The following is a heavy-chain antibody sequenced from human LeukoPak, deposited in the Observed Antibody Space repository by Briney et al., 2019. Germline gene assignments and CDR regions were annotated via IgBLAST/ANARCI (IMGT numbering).Heavy chain of an antibody. CDR3: ARESTVTAFDY. J-gene: IGHJ4*02. V-gene: IGHV4-4*02. CDR1: GGSISNSNW. CDR2: IHHNGRT. D-gene: IGHD2-21*02. Sequence: SETLSLTCAVSGGSISNSNWWSWVRQPPGKGLEWIGEIHHNGRTNYNPSLKSQVTISVDKSKNHLSLKLSSVTAADTAVYYCARESTVTAFDYWGQGTLVTVSS.